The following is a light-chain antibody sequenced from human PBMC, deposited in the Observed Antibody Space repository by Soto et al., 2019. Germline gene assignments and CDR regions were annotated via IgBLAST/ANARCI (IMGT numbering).Light chain of an antibody. CDR3: QQYGGSPRT. CDR1: QTVSSS. Sequence: EIVLTQSPATLSFSQGERATLSCRASQTVSSSLAWYQQKPGQAPRLLISGASSRAADIPDRFSGSGSGTDFTLTINRLEPEDFAVYYCQQYGGSPRTFGQGTKVDI. J-gene: IGKJ1*01. CDR2: GAS. V-gene: IGKV3-20*01.